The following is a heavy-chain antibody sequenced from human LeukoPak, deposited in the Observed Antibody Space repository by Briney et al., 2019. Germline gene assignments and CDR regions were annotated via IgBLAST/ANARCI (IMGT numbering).Heavy chain of an antibody. CDR1: GGSFSGYY. CDR2: INHSGST. D-gene: IGHD5/OR15-5a*01. J-gene: IGHJ2*01. CDR3: ARVLRRVHYWYFDL. V-gene: IGHV4-34*01. Sequence: PSETLSLTCAVYGGSFSGYYWSWIRQPPRKGLEWIGEINHSGSTNYNPSLKSRVTISVDTSKNQFSLKLSSVTAADTAVYYCARVLRRVHYWYFDLWGRGTLVTVSS.